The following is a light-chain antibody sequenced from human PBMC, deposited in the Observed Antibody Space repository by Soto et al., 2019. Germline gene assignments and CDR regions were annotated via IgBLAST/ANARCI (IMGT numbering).Light chain of an antibody. CDR3: QQYVKLPYT. CDR1: QDLTNF. Sequence: DIQMTQSPTSLAASVGDRVTISCQASQDLTNFLNWYQQKPGEAPKLLIYDTTTLEEGVPSRFSGGGSGTDFTFTINGLQPEDAAIYSCQQYVKLPYTFGQGTKLEIK. V-gene: IGKV1-33*01. CDR2: DTT. J-gene: IGKJ2*01.